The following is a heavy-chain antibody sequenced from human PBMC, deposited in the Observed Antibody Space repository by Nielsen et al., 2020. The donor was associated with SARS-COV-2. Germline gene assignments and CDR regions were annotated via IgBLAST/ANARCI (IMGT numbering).Heavy chain of an antibody. CDR3: ARDPQYSSRYKDY. CDR1: GFTVSSNY. CDR2: IYSGGSI. J-gene: IGHJ4*02. Sequence: GESLKISCAASGFTVSSNYMSWVRQAPGKGLEWVSVIYSGGSIYYADSVKGRFTISRDNAKNSLYLQMNSLRAEDTAVYYCARDPQYSSRYKDYWGQGTLVTVSS. D-gene: IGHD6-13*01. V-gene: IGHV3-53*01.